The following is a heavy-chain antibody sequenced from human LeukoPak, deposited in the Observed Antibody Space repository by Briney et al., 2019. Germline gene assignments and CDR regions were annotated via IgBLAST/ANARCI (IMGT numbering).Heavy chain of an antibody. D-gene: IGHD5-24*01. J-gene: IGHJ3*02. CDR2: IGGST. V-gene: IGHV1-46*01. CDR3: ARVRDGYNDAYDI. CDR1: GYTFTGYY. Sequence: ASVKVSCKASGYTFTGYYMHWVRQAPGQGLEWMGIIGGSTNYAQKFQGRVTMTRDTSTSTVHMELSSLRSEDTAVYYCARVRDGYNDAYDIWGQGTMVTVHS.